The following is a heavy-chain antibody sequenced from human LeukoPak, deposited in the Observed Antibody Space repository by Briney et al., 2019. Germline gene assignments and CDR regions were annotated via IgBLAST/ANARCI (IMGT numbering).Heavy chain of an antibody. D-gene: IGHD3-22*01. V-gene: IGHV4-31*03. CDR1: GGSINSGGSF. J-gene: IGHJ4*02. CDR3: ARAHQSRISGYLEYYFDY. CDR2: IYNTGST. Sequence: SETLSLTCSVSGGSINSGGSFWTWIRQPPGKGLEWIGNIYNTGSTKYSPSLSSRATLSLDTSKNQLSLTLTSVTAADTAVYYCARAHQSRISGYLEYYFDYWGQGTLVTVSS.